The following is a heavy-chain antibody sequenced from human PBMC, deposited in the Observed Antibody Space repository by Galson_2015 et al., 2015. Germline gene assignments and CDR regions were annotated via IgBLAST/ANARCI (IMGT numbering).Heavy chain of an antibody. CDR2: ISYDGSNK. D-gene: IGHD3-10*01. J-gene: IGHJ5*02. Sequence: SLRLSCAASGFTFSSYAMHWVRQAPGKGLEWVAVISYDGSNKYYADSVKGRFTISRDNSKNTLYLQMNSLRAEDTAVYYCARGVIRGVITPFDPWGQGTLVTVSS. V-gene: IGHV3-30-3*01. CDR1: GFTFSSYA. CDR3: ARGVIRGVITPFDP.